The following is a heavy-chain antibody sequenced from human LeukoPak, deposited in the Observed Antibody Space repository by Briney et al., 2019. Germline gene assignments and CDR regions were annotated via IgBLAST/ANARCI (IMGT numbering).Heavy chain of an antibody. D-gene: IGHD3-10*01. J-gene: IGHJ5*02. Sequence: PGGSLRLSCAASGFTFSSYAMSWVRQAPGKGLEWVSAISGSGGSTYYADSVKGRFTIPRDNSKNTLYLQMNSLRAEDTAVYYCAKDTDYYGSGSYSDPWGQGTLVTVSS. CDR3: AKDTDYYGSGSYSDP. CDR1: GFTFSSYA. V-gene: IGHV3-23*01. CDR2: ISGSGGST.